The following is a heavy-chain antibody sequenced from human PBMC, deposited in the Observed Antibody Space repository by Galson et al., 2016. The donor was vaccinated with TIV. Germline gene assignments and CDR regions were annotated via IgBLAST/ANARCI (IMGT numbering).Heavy chain of an antibody. D-gene: IGHD1-26*01. J-gene: IGHJ5*01. CDR1: GFSFSTFG. Sequence: SLRLSCAASGFSFSTFGMHWIRQAPGKGLEWVSGISDTGRSTYYTGSVKGRFAISRDNSKNTLFLQTNSLRSEDTAIYYCAKDRVGPATGWFDSWGQGALVTVSS. CDR3: AKDRVGPATGWFDS. CDR2: ISDTGRST. V-gene: IGHV3-23*01.